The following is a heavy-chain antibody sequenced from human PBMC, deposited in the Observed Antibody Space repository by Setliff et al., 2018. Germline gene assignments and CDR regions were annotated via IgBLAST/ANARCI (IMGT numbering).Heavy chain of an antibody. V-gene: IGHV3-30*02. CDR3: VRDSSADYNDNDYFKY. CDR1: GFTFRGFA. CDR2: IRHDESDI. J-gene: IGHJ1*01. Sequence: PGGSLRLSCAASGFTFRGFAMHWVRQAPGKGLEWVAFIRHDESDIYYTNSVKGRFTVSRDNSKNTLYLQMNILRPEDTALYYCVRDSSADYNDNDYFKYWGQGALVTVSS. D-gene: IGHD4-4*01.